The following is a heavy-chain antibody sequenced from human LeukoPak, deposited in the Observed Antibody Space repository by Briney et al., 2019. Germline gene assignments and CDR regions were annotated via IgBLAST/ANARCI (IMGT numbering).Heavy chain of an antibody. Sequence: GGSLRLSCAASGFTFSSYGMHWVRQAPGKGLEWVAFIRYDGSNKYYADSVKGRFTISRDNSKNTLYLQMNSLRAEDTAVYYCAKDLRRYSGHNVGGGYFDYWGQGTLVTVSS. D-gene: IGHD5-12*01. CDR3: AKDLRRYSGHNVGGGYFDY. CDR2: IRYDGSNK. CDR1: GFTFSSYG. V-gene: IGHV3-30*02. J-gene: IGHJ4*02.